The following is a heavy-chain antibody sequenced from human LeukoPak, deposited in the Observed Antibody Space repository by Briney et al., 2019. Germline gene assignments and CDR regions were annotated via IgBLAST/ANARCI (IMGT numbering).Heavy chain of an antibody. J-gene: IGHJ4*02. CDR2: IYTSGST. Sequence: SETLSLTCTVSGYSISSGYYWSWIRQPPGKGLEWIGRIYTSGSTNYNPSLKSRVTMSVDTSKNQFSLKLSSVTAADTAVYYCASVSGKYWGQGTLVTVSS. V-gene: IGHV4-38-2*02. CDR3: ASVSGKY. CDR1: GYSISSGYY. D-gene: IGHD4-23*01.